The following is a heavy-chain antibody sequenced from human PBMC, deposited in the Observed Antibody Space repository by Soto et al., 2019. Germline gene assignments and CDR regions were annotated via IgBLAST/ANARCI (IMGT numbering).Heavy chain of an antibody. V-gene: IGHV1-3*01. D-gene: IGHD2-2*01. CDR1: GNTVPNYA. CDR3: AREVPAIVPAAMPLWFDP. J-gene: IGHJ5*02. CDR2: INGGNGNT. Sequence: ASVKVSCKASGNTVPNYAIHCVRQAPGQRLEWMGWINGGNGNTYYSEHFQGRVTFTRDTSAGTVYMQMNSLRAEDTAVYYCAREVPAIVPAAMPLWFDPWGQGTLVTVSS.